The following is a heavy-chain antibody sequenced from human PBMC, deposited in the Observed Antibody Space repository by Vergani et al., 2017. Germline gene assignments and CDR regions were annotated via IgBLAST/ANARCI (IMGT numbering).Heavy chain of an antibody. J-gene: IGHJ6*03. CDR3: AREWNGGYVDYYYYMDV. CDR1: GGSISSGGYY. Sequence: QVQLQESGPGLVKPSQTLSLTCTVSGGSISSGGYYWSWILQHPGKGLEWIGYIYYSGNTYYNPSLKSRLTISVDTSKNQFSLKLSSVTAADTAVYYCAREWNGGYVDYYYYMDVWGKGTTVTVSS. D-gene: IGHD5-12*01. CDR2: IYYSGNT. V-gene: IGHV4-31*03.